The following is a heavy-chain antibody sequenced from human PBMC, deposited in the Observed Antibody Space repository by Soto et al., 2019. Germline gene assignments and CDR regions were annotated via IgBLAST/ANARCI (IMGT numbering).Heavy chain of an antibody. J-gene: IGHJ5*01. CDR1: GVSIHNSHSF. D-gene: IGHD2-21*01. CDR3: GRVVEGATRHTDFNS. CDR2: VYYSGGA. V-gene: IGHV4-39*01. Sequence: SETLSLTCAVSGVSIHNSHSFWGWIRQPPGKGLEFIANVYYSGGAHYDPSFKSRVTISVDTATNQVSLRMSSVTAADTAVYFCGRVVEGATRHTDFNSWGQGTLVTVSS.